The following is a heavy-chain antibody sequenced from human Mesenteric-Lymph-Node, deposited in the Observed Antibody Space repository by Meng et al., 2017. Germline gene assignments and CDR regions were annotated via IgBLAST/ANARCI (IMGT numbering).Heavy chain of an antibody. V-gene: IGHV4-4*02. CDR2: IYHSGRT. J-gene: IGHJ4*02. CDR1: GGSISGGNW. CDR3: TTLYGDSIS. Sequence: QVPLQGSGPGLVAPSGTLSLTCAVSGGSISGGNWWSWVRQPPGKGLEWIGKIYHSGRTNYNPSVKSRVSMSVDKSQNHFSLRLSSVTAADTAVYYCTTLYGDSISWGQGTLVTVSS. D-gene: IGHD4-17*01.